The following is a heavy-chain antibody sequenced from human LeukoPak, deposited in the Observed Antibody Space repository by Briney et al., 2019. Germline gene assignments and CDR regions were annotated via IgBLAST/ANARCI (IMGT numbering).Heavy chain of an antibody. V-gene: IGHV3-48*02. CDR3: ARASVAGPSEFEY. J-gene: IGHJ4*02. D-gene: IGHD6-19*01. Sequence: QSGGSLRLSCAASGFTFSSYSMNWVRQAPGKGLEGVSYISVRSGTIYYADSVKGRFTISRDNANNSLYLQMSTLRDEDTAVYYCARASVAGPSEFEYWGQGTLVAVSS. CDR1: GFTFSSYS. CDR2: ISVRSGTI.